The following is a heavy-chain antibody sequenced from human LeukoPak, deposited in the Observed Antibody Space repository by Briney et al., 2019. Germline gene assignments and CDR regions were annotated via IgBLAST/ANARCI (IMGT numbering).Heavy chain of an antibody. D-gene: IGHD5-12*01. J-gene: IGHJ4*02. V-gene: IGHV4-34*01. CDR2: INHSGST. CDR1: GGSFSGYY. CDR3: ARGRLVGGYGAGGLTIFDY. Sequence: SETLSLTCAVYGGSFSGYYWSWIRQPPGKGLEWIGEINHSGSTNYNPSPKSRVTISVDTSKNQFSLKLSSVTAADTAVYYCARGRLVGGYGAGGLTIFDYWGQGTLVTVSS.